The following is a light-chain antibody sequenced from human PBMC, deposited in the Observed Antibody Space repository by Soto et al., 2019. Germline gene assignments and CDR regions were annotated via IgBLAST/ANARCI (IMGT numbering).Light chain of an antibody. CDR2: DVS. CDR1: QSVSSY. V-gene: IGKV3-11*01. CDR3: QQRNYWQVT. Sequence: EVVLTQSPVTLSLSPVERATLSCMASQSVSSYLAWYQQKPGQAPRLLIYDVSNRATGIPARFSGSGSGTDFTLTISSLEPEDFAVYYCQQRNYWQVTFGQGTRLEIK. J-gene: IGKJ5*01.